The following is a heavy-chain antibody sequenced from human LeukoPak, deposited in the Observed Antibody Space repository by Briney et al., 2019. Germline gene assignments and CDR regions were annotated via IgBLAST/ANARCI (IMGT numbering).Heavy chain of an antibody. CDR2: IYHSGST. Sequence: SQTLSLTCTVSGGSISSGGYYWSWIRQPPGKGLEWIGYIYHSGSTYYNPSLKSRVTISVDRSKNQFSLKLSSVTAADTAVYYCARDAPAAILGGVSLDYWGQGTLVTVSS. J-gene: IGHJ4*02. V-gene: IGHV4-30-2*01. D-gene: IGHD2-2*02. CDR3: ARDAPAAILGGVSLDY. CDR1: GGSISSGGYY.